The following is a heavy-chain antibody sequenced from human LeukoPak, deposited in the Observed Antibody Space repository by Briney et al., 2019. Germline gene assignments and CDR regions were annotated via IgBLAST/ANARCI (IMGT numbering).Heavy chain of an antibody. D-gene: IGHD3-22*01. Sequence: ASVKVSCKTSGYTFNTYGISWVRQAPGQGPEWMGWISGYNGKSKYAQKFQGRVTMTTDTSTSIAYMDLRRLTSDDTAVYYCARVFYYDTSGHNWFDSWGQGTLVTVSS. CDR3: ARVFYYDTSGHNWFDS. CDR2: ISGYNGKS. CDR1: GYTFNTYG. J-gene: IGHJ5*01. V-gene: IGHV1-18*01.